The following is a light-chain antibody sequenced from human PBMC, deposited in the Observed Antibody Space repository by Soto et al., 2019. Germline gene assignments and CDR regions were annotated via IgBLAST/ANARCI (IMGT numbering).Light chain of an antibody. CDR3: QQAISFPRP. V-gene: IGKV1-12*01. CDR1: QSISTW. J-gene: IGKJ1*01. CDR2: AAS. Sequence: DIQMTQSPSFVSASVGDRVTITCRASQSISTWLAWYQQKPGKAPKLLISAASSLQSGAPSRFSGRGSWTDFTLVISRLQPEDFATYYCQQAISFPRPFGQGTKVEIK.